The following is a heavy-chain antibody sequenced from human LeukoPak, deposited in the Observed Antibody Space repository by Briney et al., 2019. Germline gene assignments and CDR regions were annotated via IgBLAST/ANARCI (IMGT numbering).Heavy chain of an antibody. Sequence: SVKVSCKASGGTFSSYAISWVRQAPGQGLEWMGGIIPIFGTANYAQKFQGRVTITADESTSTAYMELSSLRSEGTAVYYCARETSVDTAVDYWGQGTLVTVSS. V-gene: IGHV1-69*13. CDR2: IIPIFGTA. D-gene: IGHD5-18*01. CDR1: GGTFSSYA. CDR3: ARETSVDTAVDY. J-gene: IGHJ4*02.